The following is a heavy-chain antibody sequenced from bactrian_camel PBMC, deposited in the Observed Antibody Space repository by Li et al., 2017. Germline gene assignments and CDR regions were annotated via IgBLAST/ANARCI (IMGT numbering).Heavy chain of an antibody. CDR1: GSRYSARC. CDR3: SATLTSNRYCAGVRALQADFTE. D-gene: IGHD1*01. V-gene: IGHV3S53*01. J-gene: IGHJ4*01. Sequence: HVQLVESGGGSVQAGKSLRLSCTASGSRYSARCMGWYRQSPGQEREWVAEISSEGSTMYADAVKGRFTISQDDNKDILYLQMNSLKPEDTAEYYCSATLTSNRYCAGVRALQADFTEWGQGTQVTVS. CDR2: ISSEGST.